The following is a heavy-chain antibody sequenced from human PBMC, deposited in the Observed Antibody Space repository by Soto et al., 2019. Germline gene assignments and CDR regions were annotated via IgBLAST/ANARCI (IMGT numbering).Heavy chain of an antibody. CDR1: GQYIKSNFW. J-gene: IGHJ3*02. Sequence: PSETLSLTCLVSGQYIKSNFWWAWVRQSPGKELEWIGEIYYSGSAIYTPSLKSRVTLSLDESKNQFSLKMGSVTAADTAVYYCARRYSSAFDIWGQGTMVTVSS. D-gene: IGHD6-13*01. CDR3: ARRYSSAFDI. V-gene: IGHV4-4*02. CDR2: IYYSGSA.